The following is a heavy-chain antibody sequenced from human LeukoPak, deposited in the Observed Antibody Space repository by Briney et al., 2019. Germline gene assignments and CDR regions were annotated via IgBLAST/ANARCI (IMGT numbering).Heavy chain of an antibody. V-gene: IGHV1-2*02. CDR2: INPNSSET. CDR3: ARAVRSSWYSFDY. Sequence: ASVKVSCKASGYTFTGYFMHWGRQAPGQGLEWMGWINPNSSETNYAQKFQGRVTMTRDTSISTTYMELSRLRSDDTAVYYCARAVRSSWYSFDYWGQGTLVTVSS. J-gene: IGHJ4*02. D-gene: IGHD6-13*01. CDR1: GYTFTGYF.